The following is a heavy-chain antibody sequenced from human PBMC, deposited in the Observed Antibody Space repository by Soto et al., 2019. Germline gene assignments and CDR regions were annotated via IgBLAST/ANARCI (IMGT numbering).Heavy chain of an antibody. CDR1: GYTFTSCA. Sequence: QVQLVQSGAEVKKPGASVKVSCKASGYTFTSCAIYWVRQAPGQRLEWMGWMNADNGDTKYSQKFQGRVTITRDTSASTAYMELSSLTSEDTAVYYCARAASHPDYWGQGTLVTVSS. CDR3: ARAASHPDY. V-gene: IGHV1-3*01. J-gene: IGHJ4*02. CDR2: MNADNGDT.